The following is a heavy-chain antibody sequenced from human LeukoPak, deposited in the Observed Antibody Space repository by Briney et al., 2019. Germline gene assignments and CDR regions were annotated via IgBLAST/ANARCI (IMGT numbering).Heavy chain of an antibody. CDR2: TYYGGST. CDR3: ATLGRAAGNAFDI. V-gene: IGHV4-59*11. D-gene: IGHD1-26*01. Sequence: SETLSLTCSVSGDSISFHFWSRIRQPPGKGLEWIGHTYYGGSTDYNPSLASRVTVSADTSKNQFSLKLSSVTAADTAVYYCATLGRAAGNAFDIWGQGTVVIVSS. J-gene: IGHJ3*02. CDR1: GDSISFHF.